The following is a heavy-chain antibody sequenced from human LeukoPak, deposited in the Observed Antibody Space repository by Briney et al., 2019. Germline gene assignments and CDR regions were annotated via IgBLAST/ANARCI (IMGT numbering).Heavy chain of an antibody. J-gene: IGHJ4*02. V-gene: IGHV3-30*02. Sequence: GGSLRLSCAASGFTFRTYGMHWVRQAPGKGLEWVAFIWYGGDNKYYADSVKGRFTISRDNSKNTLYLQMNSLRAEDTAVYYCAKDYYYDSSGYYSPIDYWGQGTLVTVSS. CDR3: AKDYYYDSSGYYSPIDY. CDR2: IWYGGDNK. D-gene: IGHD3-22*01. CDR1: GFTFRTYG.